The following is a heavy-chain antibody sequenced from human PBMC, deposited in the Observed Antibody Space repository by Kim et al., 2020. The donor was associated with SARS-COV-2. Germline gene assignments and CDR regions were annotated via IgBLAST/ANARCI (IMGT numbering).Heavy chain of an antibody. D-gene: IGHD4-17*01. CDR1: GGSISSGGYY. CDR3: ARENVGDLCFDY. V-gene: IGHV4-61*02. CDR2: IYTSGST. J-gene: IGHJ4*02. Sequence: SETLSLTCTVSGGSISSGGYYWSWIRQSAGKGLEWIGRIYTSGSTNYNPSLNSRVTISVDTSKNQFSLKVTSVTAADTAMYHCARENVGDLCFDYWGQGTLVTVSS.